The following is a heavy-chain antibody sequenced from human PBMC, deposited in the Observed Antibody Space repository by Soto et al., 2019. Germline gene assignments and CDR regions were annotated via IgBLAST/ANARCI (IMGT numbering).Heavy chain of an antibody. V-gene: IGHV3-48*03. CDR1: GFTFSSYE. D-gene: IGHD6-6*01. CDR2: ISSSGSTI. CDR3: ARESSSSSGYFDY. Sequence: EVQLVESGGGLVQPGGSLRLSCAASGFTFSSYEMNWVRQAPGKGLEWVSYISSSGSTIYYADSVKGRFTISRDNAKNSLYLQMNSLRAEDTAVYYCARESSSSSGYFDYWGQGTLVTFSS. J-gene: IGHJ4*02.